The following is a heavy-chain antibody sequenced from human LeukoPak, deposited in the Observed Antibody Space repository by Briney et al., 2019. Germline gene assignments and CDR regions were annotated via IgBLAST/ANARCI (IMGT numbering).Heavy chain of an antibody. Sequence: PGGSLRLSCAASGFTVSSNYMSWVRQAPGKGLEWVSVIYSGGSTYYADSVKGRFTISRDNSKNTLYLQMNSLRAEDTAVYYCARDWVDCSGGSCLSYFDYWGQGTLVTASS. D-gene: IGHD2-15*01. J-gene: IGHJ4*02. CDR3: ARDWVDCSGGSCLSYFDY. V-gene: IGHV3-66*01. CDR1: GFTVSSNY. CDR2: IYSGGST.